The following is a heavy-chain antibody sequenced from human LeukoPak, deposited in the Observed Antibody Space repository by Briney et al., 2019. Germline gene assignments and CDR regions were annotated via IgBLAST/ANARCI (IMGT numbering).Heavy chain of an antibody. D-gene: IGHD5-18*01. CDR1: GFTFSSYA. CDR2: ISYDGSNK. J-gene: IGHJ4*02. V-gene: IGHV3-30*04. Sequence: GGSLRLSCAASGFTFSSYAMHWVRQAPGKGLEWVAVISYDGSNKYYADSVKGRFTISRDNSKNTLYLQMNSLRAEDTAVYYCAKGVPIQLWLRSFDYWGQGTLVTVSS. CDR3: AKGVPIQLWLRSFDY.